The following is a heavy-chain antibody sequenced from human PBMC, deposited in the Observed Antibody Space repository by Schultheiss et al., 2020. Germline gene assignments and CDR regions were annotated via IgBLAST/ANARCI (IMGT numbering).Heavy chain of an antibody. D-gene: IGHD4-17*01. Sequence: GGSLRLSCAASGFTFSSYAMSWVRQAPGKGLEWVSAISGSGGSTYYADSVKGRFTISRDNAKNSLYLQMNSLRAEDTALYYCAKATVTSPYYYYGMDVWGQGTTVTVSS. J-gene: IGHJ6*02. V-gene: IGHV3-23*01. CDR2: ISGSGGST. CDR1: GFTFSSYA. CDR3: AKATVTSPYYYYGMDV.